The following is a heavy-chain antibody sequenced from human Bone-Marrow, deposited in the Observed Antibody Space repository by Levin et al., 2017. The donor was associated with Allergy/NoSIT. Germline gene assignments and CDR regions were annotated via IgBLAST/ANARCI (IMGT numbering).Heavy chain of an antibody. Sequence: KISCKASGGTFSSYAISWVRQAPGQGLEWVGGIIPIFGTANYAQKFQGRVTITADESTSTAYMELSSLRSEDTAVYYCARDATDSSGYYYIFDYWGQGTLVTVSS. J-gene: IGHJ4*02. CDR1: GGTFSSYA. CDR2: IIPIFGTA. D-gene: IGHD3-22*01. V-gene: IGHV1-69*01. CDR3: ARDATDSSGYYYIFDY.